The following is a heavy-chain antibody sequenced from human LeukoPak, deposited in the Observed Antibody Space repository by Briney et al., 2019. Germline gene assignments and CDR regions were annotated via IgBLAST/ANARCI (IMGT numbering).Heavy chain of an antibody. CDR3: AKGTYSSSPRDY. CDR2: ISGSGGST. D-gene: IGHD6-6*01. Sequence: GGSLRLSCAAFGFTFSSCAMSWVRQAPGKGLEWVSAISGSGGSTYYAGSVKGRFTISRDNSKNTLFLQMNSLRAEDTAVYYCAKGTYSSSPRDYWGQGTLVTVSS. CDR1: GFTFSSCA. J-gene: IGHJ4*02. V-gene: IGHV3-23*01.